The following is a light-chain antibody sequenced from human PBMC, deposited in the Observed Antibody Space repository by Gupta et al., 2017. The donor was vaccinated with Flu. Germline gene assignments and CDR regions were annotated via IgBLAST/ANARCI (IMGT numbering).Light chain of an antibody. CDR1: SSNIGSNY. Sequence: SSSNIGSNYVYWYQQLPGTAPKLLIYRNNQRPSGVPVRFSGSKSGTSASLAISGLRSEDEADYYCATWDGSLSGPVFGGGTQLTVL. CDR3: ATWDGSLSGPV. J-gene: IGLJ7*01. CDR2: RNN. V-gene: IGLV1-47*01.